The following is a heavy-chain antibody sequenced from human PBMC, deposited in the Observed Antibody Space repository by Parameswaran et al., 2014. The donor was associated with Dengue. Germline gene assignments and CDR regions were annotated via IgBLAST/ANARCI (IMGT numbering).Heavy chain of an antibody. CDR2: ISSSSSYI. Sequence: WIRQPPGKGLEWVSSISSSSSYIYYADSVKGRFTISRDNAKNSLYLQMNSLRAEDTAVYYCARDRATVGTGDYWGQGTLVTVSS. J-gene: IGHJ4*02. CDR3: ARDRATVGTGDY. D-gene: IGHD4-23*01. V-gene: IGHV3-21*01.